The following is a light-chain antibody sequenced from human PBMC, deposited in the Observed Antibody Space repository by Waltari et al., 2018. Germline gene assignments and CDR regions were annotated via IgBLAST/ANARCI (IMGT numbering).Light chain of an antibody. Sequence: ETVMTQSPRTLSLSPGDRATLSCRASQSLNSNLAWYQQKPGQAPRLLIYDASTRATGIPARFSGSGSGTEFTLTISSLQSEDFAVYYCQQYDNLLTFGGGTKVEIK. CDR2: DAS. V-gene: IGKV3-15*01. J-gene: IGKJ4*01. CDR1: QSLNSN. CDR3: QQYDNLLT.